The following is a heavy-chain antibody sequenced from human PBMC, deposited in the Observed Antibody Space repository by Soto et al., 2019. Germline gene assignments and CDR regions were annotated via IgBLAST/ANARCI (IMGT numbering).Heavy chain of an antibody. CDR3: ARWADCSSTSCRRGP. CDR1: GYTFTSYG. Sequence: QVQLVQSGAEVKKPGASVKVSCKASGYTFTSYGISWVRQAPGQGLEWMGWISAYNGNTNYAQKLQGRVTMTTDTSTSIAYMELRRLRSDDTAVYHCARWADCSSTSCRRGPWGQGTLVTVSS. CDR2: ISAYNGNT. V-gene: IGHV1-18*01. D-gene: IGHD2-2*01. J-gene: IGHJ5*02.